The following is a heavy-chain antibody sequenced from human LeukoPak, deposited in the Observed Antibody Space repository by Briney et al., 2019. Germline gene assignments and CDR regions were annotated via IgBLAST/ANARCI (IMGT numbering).Heavy chain of an antibody. J-gene: IGHJ4*02. V-gene: IGHV3-21*01. CDR3: ARDHSSSWYVDY. D-gene: IGHD6-13*01. Sequence: GGSLRLSCAASGFTFSSYRMTWVRQAPGKGLEWVSYISSSSSYIYYADSVKGRFTISRDNAKNSLYLQMNSLRAEDTAVYYCARDHSSSWYVDYWGQGTLVTVSS. CDR1: GFTFSSYR. CDR2: ISSSSSYI.